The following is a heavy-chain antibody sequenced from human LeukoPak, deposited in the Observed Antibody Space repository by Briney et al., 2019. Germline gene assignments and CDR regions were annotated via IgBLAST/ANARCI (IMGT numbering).Heavy chain of an antibody. CDR1: GGTFTSYA. D-gene: IGHD2-15*01. V-gene: IGHV1-8*02. Sequence: ASVKLSCKASGGTFTSYAISWVRQAPGQGLEWMGWMNPNSGNTGYAQKFQGRVTMTRNTSITTAYMELSRLRSEDTAVYYCARGEAVVAAGAISVVYYYGTDVWGQGTTVTVSS. CDR3: ARGEAVVAAGAISVVYYYGTDV. CDR2: MNPNSGNT. J-gene: IGHJ6*02.